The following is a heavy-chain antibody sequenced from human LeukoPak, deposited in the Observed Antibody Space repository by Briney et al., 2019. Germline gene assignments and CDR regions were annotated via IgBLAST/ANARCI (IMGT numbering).Heavy chain of an antibody. V-gene: IGHV3-11*01. CDR3: ASDIVATSGDF. Sequence: GGSLRLSYAASGFTFSDYYMSWIRQAPGKGLEWVAYITSSGDDFYYADSVKGRFTISRDNAKNALFLRMSSLRVEDTATYYCASDIVATSGDFWGQGTLVSVSS. J-gene: IGHJ4*02. CDR2: ITSSGDDF. D-gene: IGHD5-12*01. CDR1: GFTFSDYY.